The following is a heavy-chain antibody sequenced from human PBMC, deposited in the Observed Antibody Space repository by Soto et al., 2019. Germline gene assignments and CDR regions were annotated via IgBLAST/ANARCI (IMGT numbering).Heavy chain of an antibody. J-gene: IGHJ6*02. V-gene: IGHV1-69*12. CDR1: GGTFSSYA. CDR3: ASCAKRRRNYGMDV. CDR2: IIPIFGTA. Sequence: QVQLVQSGAEVKKPGSSVKVSCKASGGTFSSYAISWVRQAPGQGLEWMGGIIPIFGTANYAQKFQGRVTITADESTSTDYMELSSLRSEDTAVYYCASCAKRRRNYGMDVWGQGTTVTVSS.